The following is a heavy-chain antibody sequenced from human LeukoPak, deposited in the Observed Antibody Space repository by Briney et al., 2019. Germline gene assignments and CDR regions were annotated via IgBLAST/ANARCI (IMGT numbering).Heavy chain of an antibody. CDR2: IYTSGST. D-gene: IGHD5-12*01. V-gene: IGHV4-4*07. CDR1: GGSISSYY. CDR3: ASTRGYSGYVFDY. Sequence: PSETLSLTCTVSGGSISSYYWSWIRRPAGKGLEWIGRIYTSGSTNYNPSLKSRVTMSVDTSKNQFSLKLSSVTAADTAVYYCASTRGYSGYVFDYWGQGTLVTVSS. J-gene: IGHJ4*02.